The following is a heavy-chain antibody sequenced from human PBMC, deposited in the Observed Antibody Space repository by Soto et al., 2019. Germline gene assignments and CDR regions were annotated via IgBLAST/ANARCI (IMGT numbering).Heavy chain of an antibody. CDR2: MNPNRGNT. V-gene: IGHV1-8*01. J-gene: IGHJ6*02. CDR1: GYTFTSYD. Sequence: QVQLVQSGAEVKKPGASVKVSCKASGYTFTSYDINWVRQATGQGLEWMGWMNPNRGNTGYAQKFQGRVTRTRNTTICTADIELSGLSSEDTAVYYCAIGLGTCHYYYGMDVWGQGTTVTVSS. CDR3: AIGLGTCHYYYGMDV. D-gene: IGHD1-1*01.